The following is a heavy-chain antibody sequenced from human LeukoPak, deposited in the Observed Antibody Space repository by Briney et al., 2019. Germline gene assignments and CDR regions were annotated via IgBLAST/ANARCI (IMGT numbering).Heavy chain of an antibody. CDR1: GFTFSTYN. J-gene: IGHJ5*01. CDR3: ARVGSRGDWFDY. D-gene: IGHD1-26*01. CDR2: INSGGSAV. V-gene: IGHV3-48*01. Sequence: GRSLRPSCAAAGFTFSTYNMLCARQTPRKGLGWLFYINSGGSAVHYADSVKDRFTFSRDNAKNLLYLQMNSLRVEDTGIYYCARVGSRGDWFDYWGQGTRVTVSS.